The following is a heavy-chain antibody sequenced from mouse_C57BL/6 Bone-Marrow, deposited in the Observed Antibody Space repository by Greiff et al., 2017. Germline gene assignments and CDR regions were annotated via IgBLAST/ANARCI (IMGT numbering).Heavy chain of an antibody. CDR2: INPYNGGT. CDR1: GYTFTDYY. CDR3: ARGGERYYSMGY. J-gene: IGHJ4*01. V-gene: IGHV1-19*01. Sequence: VQLQQSGPVLVKPGASVKMSCKASGYTFTDYYMNWVKQSHGKSLEWIGVINPYNGGTSYNQKFKGKATLTVDKSSSTAYMERNSLTSEDSAVYYCARGGERYYSMGYGGKGTTVAVSS.